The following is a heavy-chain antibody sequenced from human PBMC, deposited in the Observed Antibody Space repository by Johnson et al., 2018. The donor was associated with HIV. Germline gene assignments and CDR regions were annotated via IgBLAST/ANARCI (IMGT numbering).Heavy chain of an antibody. CDR2: IGTAGDT. CDR3: AKIAAAAGLKDAFDI. D-gene: IGHD6-13*01. J-gene: IGHJ3*02. V-gene: IGHV3-13*01. Sequence: VQLVESGGGVVQPGRSLRIYCAVSDFTFSSYDMHWVRQATGKGLEWVSAIGTAGDTYYPGSMKGRFIISRENAKNSLYLQINSLRTEDSGVYYCAKIAAAAGLKDAFDIWGQGTMVTVSS. CDR1: DFTFSSYD.